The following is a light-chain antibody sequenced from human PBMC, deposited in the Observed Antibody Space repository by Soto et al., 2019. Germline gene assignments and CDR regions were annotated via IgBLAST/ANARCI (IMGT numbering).Light chain of an antibody. V-gene: IGKV1-39*01. CDR2: AAS. J-gene: IGKJ1*01. Sequence: DIQMTQSPSSLSASVGDRVTITCRASQTISIYLDWYQHKPGKAPKLLIYAASSLQSGVPSRFSGSGSGTEFTLTISNLQPEDFASYFCHQSYNTPWTFGQGTKVEIK. CDR3: HQSYNTPWT. CDR1: QTISIY.